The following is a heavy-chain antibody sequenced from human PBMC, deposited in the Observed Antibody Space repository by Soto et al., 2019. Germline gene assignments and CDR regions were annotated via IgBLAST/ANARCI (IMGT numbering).Heavy chain of an antibody. D-gene: IGHD3-22*01. Sequence: GPTLVNPTQTLTLTCTFSWFSFSTSGICVSWIRQPPGKALEWLALIDWDDDKFYLTSLKTRLTISRDTSKNQVVLTMTNMDPLDTATYYCARNFYDTGNHYARIDYWGPGTLVTVSS. CDR2: IDWDDDK. CDR3: ARNFYDTGNHYARIDY. V-gene: IGHV2-70*01. CDR1: WFSFSTSGIC. J-gene: IGHJ4*02.